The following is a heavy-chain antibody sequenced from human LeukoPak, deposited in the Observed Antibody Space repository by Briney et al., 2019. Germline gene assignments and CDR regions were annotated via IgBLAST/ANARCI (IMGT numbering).Heavy chain of an antibody. CDR2: ISGSDGTT. CDR1: GFTFSNYA. V-gene: IGHV3-23*01. Sequence: GGSLRLSCAASGFTFSNYAVTWVRQTPGKGLEWVSTISGSDGTTYYADSVKGRFTISRDDSKNTLYLHMNSLRAEDTAVYYCAKEGGSSIWSGSHFDYWGQGTLVTVSS. J-gene: IGHJ4*02. D-gene: IGHD3-3*01. CDR3: AKEGGSSIWSGSHFDY.